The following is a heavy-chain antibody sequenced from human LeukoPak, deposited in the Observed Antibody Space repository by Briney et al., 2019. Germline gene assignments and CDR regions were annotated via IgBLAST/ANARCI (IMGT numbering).Heavy chain of an antibody. D-gene: IGHD4-17*01. CDR3: ARDRIGYGDSVDY. J-gene: IGHJ4*02. CDR2: ISSSSSYI. CDR1: GFTFSGYS. V-gene: IGHV3-21*01. Sequence: GGSLRLSCAASGFTFSGYSMNWVRQAPGKGLEWVSSISSSSSYIYYADSVKGRFTISRDNAKNSLYLQMNSLRAEDTAVYYCARDRIGYGDSVDYWGQGTLVTVSS.